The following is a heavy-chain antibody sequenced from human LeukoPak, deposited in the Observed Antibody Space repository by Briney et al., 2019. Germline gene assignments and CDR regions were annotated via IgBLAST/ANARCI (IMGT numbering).Heavy chain of an antibody. CDR2: ISSSGSTI. Sequence: PGGSLRLSCAASGFTFSSYEMNWVRQAPGKGLEWVSYISSSGSTIYYADSVKGRFTISRDNAKNSLYLQMNSLRAEDTAVYYCARGLRSSGYYYFDYWGQGTLVTVSS. CDR1: GFTFSSYE. V-gene: IGHV3-48*03. D-gene: IGHD3-22*01. J-gene: IGHJ4*02. CDR3: ARGLRSSGYYYFDY.